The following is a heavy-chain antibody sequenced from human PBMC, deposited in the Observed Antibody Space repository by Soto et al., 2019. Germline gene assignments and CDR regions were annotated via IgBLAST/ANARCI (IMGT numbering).Heavy chain of an antibody. Sequence: GGSLRLSCAASGFTFSSYAMHWVRQAPGKGLEWVAVISYDGSNKYYADSVKGRFTISRDNSKNTLYLQMNSLRAEDTAVYYCARVAVVVPAATSFNWFDPRGQGTLVTVSS. V-gene: IGHV3-30-3*01. CDR2: ISYDGSNK. J-gene: IGHJ5*02. CDR1: GFTFSSYA. CDR3: ARVAVVVPAATSFNWFDP. D-gene: IGHD2-2*01.